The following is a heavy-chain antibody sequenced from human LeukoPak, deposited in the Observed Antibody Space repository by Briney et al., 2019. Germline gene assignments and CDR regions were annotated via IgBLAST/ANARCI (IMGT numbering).Heavy chain of an antibody. D-gene: IGHD3-22*01. Sequence: GGSLRLSCAASGFTFSGYAMSWVRQAPGKGLEWVSAISGSGGSTYYADSVKGRFTISRDNSKNTLYLQMNSLRAEDTAVYYCAKEVPYYYDSSGYSWVDYWGQGTLVTVSS. J-gene: IGHJ4*02. CDR1: GFTFSGYA. CDR3: AKEVPYYYDSSGYSWVDY. CDR2: ISGSGGST. V-gene: IGHV3-23*01.